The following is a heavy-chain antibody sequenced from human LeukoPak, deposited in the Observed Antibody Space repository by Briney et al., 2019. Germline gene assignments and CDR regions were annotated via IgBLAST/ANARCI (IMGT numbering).Heavy chain of an antibody. CDR3: ARDGSGYEGDY. CDR2: ISSSSSYI. D-gene: IGHD5-12*01. V-gene: IGHV3-21*01. J-gene: IGHJ4*02. Sequence: GGSLRLSCAAPGFTFSSYSMNWVRQAPGKGLEWVSSISSSSSYIYYADSVKGRFTISRDNAKNSLYLQMNSLRAEDTAVYYCARDGSGYEGDYWGQGTLVTVSS. CDR1: GFTFSSYS.